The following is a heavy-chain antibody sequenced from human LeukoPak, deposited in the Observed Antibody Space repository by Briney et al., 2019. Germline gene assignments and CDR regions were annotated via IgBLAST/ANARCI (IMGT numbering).Heavy chain of an antibody. J-gene: IGHJ4*02. Sequence: PSETLSFTCAVYGGSFSGYYWSWIRQPPGKGLEWIGEINPSGSTNYNPSLKSRVTISVDTSKNQFSLKLSSVTAADTAVYYCACIAVAGYKIDYWGQGTLVTVSS. D-gene: IGHD6-19*01. V-gene: IGHV4-34*01. CDR1: GGSFSGYY. CDR3: ACIAVAGYKIDY. CDR2: INPSGST.